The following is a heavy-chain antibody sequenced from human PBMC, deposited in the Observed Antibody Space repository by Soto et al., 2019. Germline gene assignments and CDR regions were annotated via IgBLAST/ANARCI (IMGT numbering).Heavy chain of an antibody. CDR1: GFSLSTSGVG. Sequence: QITLKESGPTLVKPTQTLSLTCTFSGFSLSTSGVGVGWIRQPPGKALEWLALIYWDDDKRYMKSRLTITKDTSKNQVVLTMTNMEPVDTATYYCAYMGAAAGGAFDIWGQGTMVTVSS. CDR2: IYWDDDK. CDR3: AYMGAAAGGAFDI. D-gene: IGHD6-13*01. V-gene: IGHV2-5*02. J-gene: IGHJ3*02.